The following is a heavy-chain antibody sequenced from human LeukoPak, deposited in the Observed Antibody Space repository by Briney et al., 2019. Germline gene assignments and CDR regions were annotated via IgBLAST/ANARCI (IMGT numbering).Heavy chain of an antibody. J-gene: IGHJ4*02. D-gene: IGHD2-2*01. Sequence: PGGSLRLSRVASGFTFGSYAMSWVRQAPGKGLEWVASISGGGTETFYADSVKGRFIISRDNSRDTVYLQMDSLRTEDTAIFYCAKGGTTSSWGQGVLVTVSS. CDR2: ISGGGTET. CDR3: AKGGTTSS. CDR1: GFTFGSYA. V-gene: IGHV3-23*01.